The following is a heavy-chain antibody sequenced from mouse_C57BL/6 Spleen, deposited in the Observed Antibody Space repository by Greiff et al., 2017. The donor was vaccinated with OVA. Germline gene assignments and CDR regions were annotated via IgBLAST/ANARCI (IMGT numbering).Heavy chain of an antibody. J-gene: IGHJ4*01. CDR2: ISDGGSYT. Sequence: EVQVVESGGGLVKPGGSLKLSCAASGFTFSSYAMSWVRQTPEKRLEWVATISDGGSYTYYPDNVKGRFTISRDNAKNNLYLQMSHLKSEDTAMYYCAREGDDSYAMDYWGQGTSVTVSS. CDR1: GFTFSSYA. V-gene: IGHV5-4*01. CDR3: AREGDDSYAMDY.